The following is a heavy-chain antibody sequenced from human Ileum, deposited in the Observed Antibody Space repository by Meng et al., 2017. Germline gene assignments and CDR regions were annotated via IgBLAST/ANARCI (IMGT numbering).Heavy chain of an antibody. Sequence: QVQLQQSGPGLVMPSQTLSLSCAISGDSVSSNSAAWNWIRQSPSRGLEWLGRTYYRSKWYNNYAVSVRSRISINPDTSKNQFSLQLNSVTPEDTAAYYCARDGGAAPDYFDYWGQGTLVTVSS. CDR2: TYYRSKWYN. CDR1: GDSVSSNSAA. D-gene: IGHD3-16*01. V-gene: IGHV6-1*01. CDR3: ARDGGAAPDYFDY. J-gene: IGHJ4*02.